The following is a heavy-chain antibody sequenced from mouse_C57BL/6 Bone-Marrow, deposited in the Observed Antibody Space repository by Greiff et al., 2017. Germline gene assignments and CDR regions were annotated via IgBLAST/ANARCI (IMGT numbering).Heavy chain of an antibody. CDR1: GYTFTEYY. CDR2: INPYNGGN. D-gene: IGHD4-1*01. V-gene: IGHV1-19*01. J-gene: IGHJ2*01. Sequence: VEPGASVKMSCKASGYTFTEYYMNWVKQSHGKSLEWIGVINPYNGGNSYNQKFKGKATLTVDKSSSTAYMELNSLTSEDSAVYYCARGANWDYFDYWGQGTTLTVSS. CDR3: ARGANWDYFDY.